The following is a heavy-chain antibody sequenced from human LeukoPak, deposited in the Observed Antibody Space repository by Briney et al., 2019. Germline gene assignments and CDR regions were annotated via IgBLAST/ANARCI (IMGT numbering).Heavy chain of an antibody. CDR3: ARDLAYCSGGRCYSRWFDP. D-gene: IGHD2-15*01. CDR2: IYYSGSN. V-gene: IGHV4-61*01. Sequence: PSETLSLTCTVSGGSVNTDSYYWSWIRQPPGKGLEWIGSIYYSGSNNYNPSLKSRVSISVDTSKNQFSLKLSYVTAADTAVYYCARDLAYCSGGRCYSRWFDPWGQGTLLSAYS. CDR1: GGSVNTDSYY. J-gene: IGHJ5*02.